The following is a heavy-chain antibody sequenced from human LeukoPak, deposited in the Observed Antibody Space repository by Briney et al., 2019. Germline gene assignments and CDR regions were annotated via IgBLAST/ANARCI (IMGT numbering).Heavy chain of an antibody. Sequence: SETLSLTCTVSGGSISSSSYYWGWIRQPPGKGLEWIGSIYYSGSTYYNPSLKSRVTISVDTSKNQFPLKLSSVTAADTAVYYCARPANYDFWSGYPNNWFDPWGQGTLVTVSS. D-gene: IGHD3-3*01. V-gene: IGHV4-39*01. CDR2: IYYSGST. J-gene: IGHJ5*02. CDR1: GGSISSSSYY. CDR3: ARPANYDFWSGYPNNWFDP.